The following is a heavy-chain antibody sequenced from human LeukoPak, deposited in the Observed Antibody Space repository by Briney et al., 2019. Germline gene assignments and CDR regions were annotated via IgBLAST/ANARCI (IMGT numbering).Heavy chain of an antibody. J-gene: IGHJ5*02. Sequence: SETLSLTCAVSGYSISSSNWWGWIRQPPGKGLEWIGYTYYSGSTYYNPSLKSRITMSVDTSRNQFSLKLSSVTAVDTAVYYCARSAMVRGNWFDPWGQGTLVTVSS. V-gene: IGHV4-28*01. CDR1: GYSISSSNW. D-gene: IGHD5-18*01. CDR3: ARSAMVRGNWFDP. CDR2: TYYSGST.